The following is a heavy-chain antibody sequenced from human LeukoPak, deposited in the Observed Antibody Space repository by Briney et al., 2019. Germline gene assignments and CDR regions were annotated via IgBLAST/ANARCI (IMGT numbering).Heavy chain of an antibody. CDR1: GGTFSSYA. D-gene: IGHD5-18*01. Sequence: ASVKVSRKASGGTFSSYAISWVRQAPGQGLEWMGGIIPIFGTANYAQKFQGRVTITTDESTSTAYMELSSLRSEDTAVYYCARVGSFVFGYSYGSSAFDIWGQGTMVTVSS. J-gene: IGHJ3*02. CDR2: IIPIFGTA. V-gene: IGHV1-69*05. CDR3: ARVGSFVFGYSYGSSAFDI.